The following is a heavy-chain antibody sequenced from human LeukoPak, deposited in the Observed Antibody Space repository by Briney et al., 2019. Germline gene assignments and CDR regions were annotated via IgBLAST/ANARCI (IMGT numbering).Heavy chain of an antibody. CDR2: IKTDGSRT. D-gene: IGHD6-13*01. Sequence: GGSLRLSCAASGFTFSIYWMHWVRQAPGKGLVWVSRIKTDGSRTNYADSVKGRFTISRDNAKNMLYLQMNSLRAEDTAVYYCAREGSAAGIDDAFDIWGQGTMVTVSS. CDR3: AREGSAAGIDDAFDI. J-gene: IGHJ3*02. V-gene: IGHV3-74*01. CDR1: GFTFSIYW.